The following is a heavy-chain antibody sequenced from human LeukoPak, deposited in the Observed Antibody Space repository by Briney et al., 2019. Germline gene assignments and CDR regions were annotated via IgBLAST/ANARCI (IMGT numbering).Heavy chain of an antibody. CDR3: ARSGAEITRLYDY. J-gene: IGHJ4*02. V-gene: IGHV3-30-3*01. D-gene: IGHD3-16*01. CDR1: GFTFSSYA. CDR2: ISYDGSNK. Sequence: GGSLRLSCAASGFTFSSYAMHWVRQAPGKGLEWVAVISYDGSNKYYADSVKGRFTISRDNSKNTQYLQMNSLRAEDTAVYYCARSGAEITRLYDYWGQGTLVTVSS.